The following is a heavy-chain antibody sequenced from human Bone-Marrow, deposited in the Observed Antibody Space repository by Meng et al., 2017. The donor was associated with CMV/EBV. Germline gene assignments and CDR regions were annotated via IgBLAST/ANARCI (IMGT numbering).Heavy chain of an antibody. V-gene: IGHV3-11*04. CDR3: VGLPKSGHWHFDL. D-gene: IGHD1-26*01. J-gene: IGHJ2*01. CDR2: ISDNGYSI. CDR1: GFTFTDFY. Sequence: GESLKISCAASGFTFTDFYMSWIRQAPGKGLEWISYISDNGYSIYYVESVKGRFTISRDNAKNSLFLQMNSLRAEDTAVYYCVGLPKSGHWHFDLLGRGTLVTFSS.